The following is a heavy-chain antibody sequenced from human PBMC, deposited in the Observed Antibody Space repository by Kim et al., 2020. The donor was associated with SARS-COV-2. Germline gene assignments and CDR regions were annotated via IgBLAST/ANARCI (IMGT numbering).Heavy chain of an antibody. Sequence: GGSLRLSCAASGFTFSSYAMHWVRQAPGKGLEWVAVISYDGSNKYYADSVKGRFTISRDNSKNTLYLQMNSLRAEDTAVYYCARDRYCSGGSCRIESAEYFQHWGQGTLVTVSS. V-gene: IGHV3-30*04. CDR3: ARDRYCSGGSCRIESAEYFQH. CDR2: ISYDGSNK. CDR1: GFTFSSYA. D-gene: IGHD2-15*01. J-gene: IGHJ1*01.